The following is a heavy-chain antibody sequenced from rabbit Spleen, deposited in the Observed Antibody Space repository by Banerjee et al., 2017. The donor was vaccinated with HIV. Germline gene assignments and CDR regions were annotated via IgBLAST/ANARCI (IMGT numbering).Heavy chain of an antibody. CDR3: VRDRANIGGDYGPYYFDL. CDR1: GFDFSDYG. CDR2: IDPVFGST. V-gene: IGHV1S47*01. D-gene: IGHD2-1*01. J-gene: IGHJ4*01. Sequence: EESGGDLVKPGASLTLTCTASGFDFSDYGVSWVRQAPGKGLEWIGYIDPVFGSTYYASWVNGRFTISSHNAQNTLYLQLNSLTAADTATYFCVRDRANIGGDYGPYYFDLWGPGPLVTVS.